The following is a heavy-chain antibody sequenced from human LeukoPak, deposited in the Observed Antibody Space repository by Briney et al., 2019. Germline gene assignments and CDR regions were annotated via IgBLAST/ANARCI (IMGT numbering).Heavy chain of an antibody. CDR1: GFTFSDYD. V-gene: IGHV3-13*01. J-gene: IGHJ4*02. CDR2: IGTAGDT. D-gene: IGHD1-1*01. Sequence: GRSLRLSCAASGFTFSDYDMHWVRQATGKGLEWVSGIGTAGDTSYTGSVKGRFTISRENAKNSLYPQMNSLRAGDTAVYYCARVAKERVGGVYYFDYWGQGTLVTVSS. CDR3: ARVAKERVGGVYYFDY.